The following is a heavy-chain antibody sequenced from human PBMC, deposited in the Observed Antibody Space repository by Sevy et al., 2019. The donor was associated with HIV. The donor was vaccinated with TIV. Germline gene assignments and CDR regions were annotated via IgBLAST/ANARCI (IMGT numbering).Heavy chain of an antibody. V-gene: IGHV4-31*03. D-gene: IGHD4-4*01. Sequence: TLSLTCTVSGDSINNGDYYWSWIRQHPGKGLEWIGKIYYTGTTYYNPSLKSRLRISVERSENTLSLSLRSVTAADTAVYYCARTTVTTLSSARYNWFDPWGQGTLVTVSS. CDR3: ARTTVTTLSSARYNWFDP. CDR1: GDSINNGDYY. CDR2: IYYTGTT. J-gene: IGHJ5*02.